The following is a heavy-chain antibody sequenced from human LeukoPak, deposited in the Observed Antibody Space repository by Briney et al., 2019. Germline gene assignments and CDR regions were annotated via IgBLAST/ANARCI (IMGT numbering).Heavy chain of an antibody. CDR1: GFTFSTYG. CDR3: APRVVVTAAPFDY. Sequence: GGSLRLSCAASGFTFSTYGMHWVRQAPGKGLEWVAFIRYDGSNKYYANSVKGRFTISRDNSKNTLYLQMNSLRAEDTALYYCAPRVVVTAAPFDYWGQGTLVTVSS. J-gene: IGHJ4*02. V-gene: IGHV3-30*02. D-gene: IGHD2-21*02. CDR2: IRYDGSNK.